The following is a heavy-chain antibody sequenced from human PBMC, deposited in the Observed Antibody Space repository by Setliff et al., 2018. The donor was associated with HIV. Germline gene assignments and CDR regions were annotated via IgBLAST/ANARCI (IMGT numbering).Heavy chain of an antibody. CDR3: AGGPGATSIDY. J-gene: IGHJ4*02. CDR1: GGSFRGYY. CDR2: INHSGST. D-gene: IGHD2-2*01. V-gene: IGHV4-34*01. Sequence: SETLSLTCAVYGGSFRGYYWSWIRQPPGKGLEWIGEINHSGSTNYNMSLWSRVTISLDASRNQFSLELTSVTVADTAVYYCAGGPGATSIDYWAQGTLVTVSS.